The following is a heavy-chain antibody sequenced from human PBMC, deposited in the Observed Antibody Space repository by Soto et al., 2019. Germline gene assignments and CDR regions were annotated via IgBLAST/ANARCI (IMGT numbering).Heavy chain of an antibody. J-gene: IGHJ6*02. D-gene: IGHD2-2*01. V-gene: IGHV1-8*01. CDR3: ARNPDIVVVPAAFHGMDV. CDR2: MNPNSGNT. Sequence: ASVKVSCKASGYTFTSYDINWVRQATGQGLEWMGWMNPNSGNTGYAQKFQGRVTMTRNTSISTAYMELSSLRSEDTAVYYCARNPDIVVVPAAFHGMDVWGQGTTVTVSS. CDR1: GYTFTSYD.